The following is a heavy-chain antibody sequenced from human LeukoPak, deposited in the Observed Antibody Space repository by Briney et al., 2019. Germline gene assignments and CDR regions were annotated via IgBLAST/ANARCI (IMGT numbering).Heavy chain of an antibody. V-gene: IGHV4-59*01. D-gene: IGHD3-10*01. CDR2: VYSSGSA. CDR1: GGSISYYY. CDR3: AREHYYGSGSYYYMDV. J-gene: IGHJ6*03. Sequence: SETLSLTCTVSGGSISYYYWSWIRQPPGKGLEWIGYVYSSGSANYNPSLKSRVTISVDTSKNQFSLKLSSVTAADTAVYYCAREHYYGSGSYYYMDVWGKGTTVTISS.